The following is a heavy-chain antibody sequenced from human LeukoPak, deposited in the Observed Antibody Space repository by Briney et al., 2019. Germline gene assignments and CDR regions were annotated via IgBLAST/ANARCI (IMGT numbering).Heavy chain of an antibody. CDR3: ASEQTIFGFY. V-gene: IGHV4-39*01. CDR2: IYYSGST. CDR1: GGSISSSSYY. D-gene: IGHD3-3*01. Sequence: SETLSLTCTVSGGSISSSSYYWGWIRQPPGKGLEWIGSIYYSGSTYYNPSLKSRVTISVDTSKNQFSLKLSSVTAADTAVYYCASEQTIFGFYWGQGTLVTVSS. J-gene: IGHJ4*02.